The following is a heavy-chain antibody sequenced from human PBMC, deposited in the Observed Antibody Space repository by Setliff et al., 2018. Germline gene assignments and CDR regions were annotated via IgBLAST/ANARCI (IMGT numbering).Heavy chain of an antibody. Sequence: GESLKISCKGSGYTFTNYWIAWVRQMPGKGLEYMGIIYPSDSDTTYSPSFQGQVTISADKSINTAYLQWSSLKASDTAIYYCARVGPLTDDAFDIWGQGTMVTVSS. J-gene: IGHJ3*02. V-gene: IGHV5-51*01. CDR2: IYPSDSDT. D-gene: IGHD1-26*01. CDR1: GYTFTNYW. CDR3: ARVGPLTDDAFDI.